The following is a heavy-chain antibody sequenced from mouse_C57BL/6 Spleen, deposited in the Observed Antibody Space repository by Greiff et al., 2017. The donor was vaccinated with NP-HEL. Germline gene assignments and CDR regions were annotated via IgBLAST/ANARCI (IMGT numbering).Heavy chain of an antibody. D-gene: IGHD2-12*01. CDR1: GYTFTDYN. V-gene: IGHV1-22*01. CDR3: ARRGYSHGCYYAMDY. J-gene: IGHJ4*01. Sequence: EVQLQQSGPELVKPGASVKMSCKASGYTFTDYNMHWVKQSHGKSLEWIGYINPNNGGTSYNQKFKGKATLTVNKSSSTAYMELRSLTSEDAAVYYCARRGYSHGCYYAMDYWGQGTSVTVSS. CDR2: INPNNGGT.